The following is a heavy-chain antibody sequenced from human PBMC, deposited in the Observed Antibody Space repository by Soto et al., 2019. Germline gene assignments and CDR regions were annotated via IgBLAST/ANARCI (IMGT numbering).Heavy chain of an antibody. Sequence: GGSLRLSCAASGFTFSSYGMHWVRQAPGKGLEWVAVISYDGSNKYYADSVKGRFTISRDNSKNTLYLQMNSLRAEDTAVYYCAKDYYDSSGYLVFPGYWGQGTLVTVSS. V-gene: IGHV3-30*18. CDR1: GFTFSSYG. J-gene: IGHJ4*02. CDR2: ISYDGSNK. CDR3: AKDYYDSSGYLVFPGY. D-gene: IGHD3-22*01.